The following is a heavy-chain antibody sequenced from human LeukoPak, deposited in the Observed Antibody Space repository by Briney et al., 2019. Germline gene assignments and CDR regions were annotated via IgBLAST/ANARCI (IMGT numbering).Heavy chain of an antibody. CDR2: IYPGDSDT. D-gene: IGHD4-17*01. V-gene: IGHV5-51*01. CDR3: ARHPPDYGDYPWAFDI. CDR1: GYSFTSYW. J-gene: IGHJ3*02. Sequence: GESLKISCKGSGYSFTSYWIGWVRQMPGIGLEWMGIIYPGDSDTRYSPSFQGQVTISADKSISTAYLQWSSLKASDTAMYYCARHPPDYGDYPWAFDIWGQGTMVTVSS.